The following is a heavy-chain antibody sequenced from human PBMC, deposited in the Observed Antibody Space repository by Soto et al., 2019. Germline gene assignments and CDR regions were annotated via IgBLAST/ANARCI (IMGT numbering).Heavy chain of an antibody. CDR3: AREYCDDSSCYGGDY. J-gene: IGHJ4*02. CDR1: GYTFTTFG. V-gene: IGHV1-18*01. D-gene: IGHD2-2*01. Sequence: ASVKVSCKASGYTFTTFGISWVRQAPGQGLEWMGWINTDNGNTKYAQSLQGRVTMTTDTSTSTAYMELTSLKSDDTAVYYCAREYCDDSSCYGGDYWGQETLVTVSS. CDR2: INTDNGNT.